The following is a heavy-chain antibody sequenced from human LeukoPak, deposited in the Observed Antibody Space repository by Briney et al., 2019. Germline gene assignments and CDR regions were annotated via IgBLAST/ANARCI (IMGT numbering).Heavy chain of an antibody. CDR1: GYTFTGYY. Sequence: ASVKVSCKASGYTFTGYYMHWVRQAPGQGLEWMGWINPTSGGTNYAQKFQGRVTMTRDTSISTAYMELSRLRSEDTAVYYCARPSGSYSTDAFDIWGQGTMVTVSS. V-gene: IGHV1-2*02. J-gene: IGHJ3*02. CDR3: ARPSGSYSTDAFDI. CDR2: INPTSGGT. D-gene: IGHD1-26*01.